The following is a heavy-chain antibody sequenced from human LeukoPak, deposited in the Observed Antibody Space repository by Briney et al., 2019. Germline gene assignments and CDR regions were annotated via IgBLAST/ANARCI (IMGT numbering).Heavy chain of an antibody. CDR2: INHSGRT. CDR1: GGSFSGYY. Sequence: PSETLSLTCAVYGGSFSGYYWSWIRQPPGKGLEWIGEINHSGRTNYNPSLKSRVTISVDTSKNQFSLKLSSVTAADTAVYYCARGRRIQPYYYYYMDVWGKGTTVTVSS. V-gene: IGHV4-34*01. CDR3: ARGRRIQPYYYYYMDV. J-gene: IGHJ6*03. D-gene: IGHD5-18*01.